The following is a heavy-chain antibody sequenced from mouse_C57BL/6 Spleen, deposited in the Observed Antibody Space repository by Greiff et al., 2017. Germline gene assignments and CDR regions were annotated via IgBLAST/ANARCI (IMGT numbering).Heavy chain of an antibody. CDR2: IYPGDGDT. Sequence: VQLQESGPELVKPGASVKISCKASGYAFSSSWMNWVKQRPGKGLEWIGRIYPGDGDTNYNGKFKGTATLTADKSSSTAYMQLSSLTSEDSAVYFCARGGGYFDVWGTGTTVTVSS. V-gene: IGHV1-82*01. CDR3: ARGGGYFDV. J-gene: IGHJ1*03. CDR1: GYAFSSSW.